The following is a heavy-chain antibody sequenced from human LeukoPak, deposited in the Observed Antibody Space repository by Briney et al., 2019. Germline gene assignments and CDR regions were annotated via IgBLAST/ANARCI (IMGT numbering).Heavy chain of an antibody. D-gene: IGHD5-24*01. J-gene: IGHJ4*02. V-gene: IGHV3-15*01. CDR2: IKTKTDGGTT. CDR1: GFTFSNAW. Sequence: PGGSLRLSCAASGFTFSNAWMSWVRQAPGKGLEWVGCIKTKTDGGTTDYAAPVKGRFTISRDDSKNTLYLQMNSLKTEDTAVYYCTTVERWLLRSSPYWGQGTLVTVSS. CDR3: TTVERWLLRSSPY.